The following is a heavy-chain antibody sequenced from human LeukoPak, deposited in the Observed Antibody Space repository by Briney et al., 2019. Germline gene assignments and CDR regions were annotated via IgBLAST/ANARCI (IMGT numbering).Heavy chain of an antibody. V-gene: IGHV3-23*01. CDR2: ISGSGGST. CDR3: AKGRYCSSTSCYLCMDV. D-gene: IGHD2-2*01. CDR1: GFTFSSYS. J-gene: IGHJ6*02. Sequence: GGSLRLSCAASGFTFSSYSMNWVRQAPGKGLEWVSAISGSGGSTYYADSVKGRFTISRDNSKNTLYLQMNSLRAEDTAVYYCAKGRYCSSTSCYLCMDVWGQGTTVTVSS.